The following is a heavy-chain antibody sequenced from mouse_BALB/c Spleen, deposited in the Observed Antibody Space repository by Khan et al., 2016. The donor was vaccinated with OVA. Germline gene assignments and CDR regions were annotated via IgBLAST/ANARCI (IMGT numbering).Heavy chain of an antibody. CDR3: ARGGITTVYFDY. CDR2: IYPGDGNT. CDR1: GYTFTGYW. J-gene: IGHJ2*01. V-gene: IGHV1-87*01. D-gene: IGHD1-1*01. Sequence: QVRLQQSGTELARPGASVNLSCKASGYTFTGYWMPWVKQRPGQGLEWIGAIYPGDGNTRYTQKFKGKATLTADKSSSTAYMQLSSLASEDSAVYYCARGGITTVYFDYGGQGTTLTVSS.